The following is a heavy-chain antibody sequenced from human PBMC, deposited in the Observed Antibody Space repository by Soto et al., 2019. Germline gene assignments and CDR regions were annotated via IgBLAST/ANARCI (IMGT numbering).Heavy chain of an antibody. V-gene: IGHV4-59*01. CDR1: GGSISSYY. CDR2: IYYSGST. CDR3: ARGSTVAAARLGLDP. Sequence: SETLSLTCTVSGGSISSYYWSWIRQPPGKGLEWIGYIYYSGSTNYNPSLKSRVTISVDTSKNQFSLKLSSVTAADPALFSSARGSTVAAARLGLDPWGQGSLVTVS. D-gene: IGHD6-25*01. J-gene: IGHJ5*02.